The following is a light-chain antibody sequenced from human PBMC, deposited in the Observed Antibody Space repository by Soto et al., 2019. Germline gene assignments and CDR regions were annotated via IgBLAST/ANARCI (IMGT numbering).Light chain of an antibody. Sequence: SYELTQPPSVSVAPGQTARITCGGNNIGSKSVHWYQQKPGQAHVLVVYDDRDRPSGITERLSGSNSGNTATLTISRVEAGDEADYYCRLWDSSSDHYVFGTGTKLTVL. CDR3: RLWDSSSDHYV. V-gene: IGLV3-21*02. CDR1: NIGSKS. CDR2: DDR. J-gene: IGLJ1*01.